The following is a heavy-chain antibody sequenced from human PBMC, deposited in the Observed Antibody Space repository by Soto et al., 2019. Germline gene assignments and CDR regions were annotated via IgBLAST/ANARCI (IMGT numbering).Heavy chain of an antibody. D-gene: IGHD2-2*01. CDR1: RFTFRNYA. V-gene: IGHV3-23*01. J-gene: IGHJ4*02. CDR2: VTGSGSTT. Sequence: PGGSLRLSCAASRFTFRNYAMNWVRQAPGKGLEWISVVTGSGSTTDYADSVKGRFTVSRDNSKNTLYLQMNSLRAEDTAVYYCAKGGSSSSSQIDYWGRGILVTVSS. CDR3: AKGGSSSSSQIDY.